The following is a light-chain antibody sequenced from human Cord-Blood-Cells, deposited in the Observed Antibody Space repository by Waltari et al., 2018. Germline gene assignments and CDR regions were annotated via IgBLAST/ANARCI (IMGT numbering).Light chain of an antibody. V-gene: IGKV4-1*01. CDR3: QQYYSTPLT. J-gene: IGKJ4*01. CDR1: QSVLYSSNNKNY. CDR2: WAS. Sequence: DSVMTHSPDSLAVSLRERAAIDCKSGQSVLYSSNNKNYLAWYQQKPGQPANLLIYWASTREAAVPARFSSSRSWTAFTIPISSMQAEDVAVYYCQQYYSTPLTFGGGTKVEIK.